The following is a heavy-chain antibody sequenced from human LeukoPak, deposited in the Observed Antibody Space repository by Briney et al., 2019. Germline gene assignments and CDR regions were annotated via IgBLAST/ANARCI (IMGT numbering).Heavy chain of an antibody. Sequence: GGSLRLSCAASGFTFSSYSMNWVRQAPGKGLEWVSSISSSSSYIYYADSVKGRFTISRDNAKNSLYLQMNSLRAEDTAVYYCAKSGGGLLWFQGYYYYMDVWGKGTTVTVSS. D-gene: IGHD3-10*01. CDR1: GFTFSSYS. J-gene: IGHJ6*03. CDR2: ISSSSSYI. CDR3: AKSGGGLLWFQGYYYYMDV. V-gene: IGHV3-21*04.